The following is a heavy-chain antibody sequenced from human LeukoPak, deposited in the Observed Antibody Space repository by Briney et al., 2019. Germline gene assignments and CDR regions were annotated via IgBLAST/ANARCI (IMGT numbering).Heavy chain of an antibody. Sequence: PGRSLRLSCAASGFTFDDYAMHWVRQAPGKGLEWVSGISWNSGSIGYADSVKGRFTISRDNAKNSLYLQMNSLRAEDTALYYCAKDMGDILTGADYWGQGTLVTVSS. D-gene: IGHD3-9*01. V-gene: IGHV3-9*01. CDR2: ISWNSGSI. CDR3: AKDMGDILTGADY. CDR1: GFTFDDYA. J-gene: IGHJ4*02.